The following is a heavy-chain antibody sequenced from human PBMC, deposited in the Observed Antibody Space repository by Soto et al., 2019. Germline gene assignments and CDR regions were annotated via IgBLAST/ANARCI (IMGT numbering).Heavy chain of an antibody. V-gene: IGHV4-59*01. CDR2: IYYSGST. J-gene: IGHJ5*02. CDR1: GGSISSYY. CDR3: ARGIDCSSTSCYGAPNWFDP. D-gene: IGHD2-2*01. Sequence: SETLSLTCTASGGSISSYYWSWIRQPPGKGLEWIGYIYYSGSTNYNPSLKSRVTISVDTSKNQFSLKLSSVTAADTAVYYCARGIDCSSTSCYGAPNWFDPWGQGTLVTVSS.